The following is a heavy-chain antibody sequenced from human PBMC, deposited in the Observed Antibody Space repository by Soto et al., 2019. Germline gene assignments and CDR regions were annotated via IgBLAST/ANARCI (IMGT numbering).Heavy chain of an antibody. CDR2: ISGNGGTT. CDR3: AKDRGGFTSGWEFFDF. Sequence: EVVLLESGGGLVQPGGSLRLSCAVSGVAFSFYSMSWVRQAPGKGLEWVASISGNGGTTYYAASGKGRFTFSRDNSKNTVYLQMNSLTGEDTAVYYCAKDRGGFTSGWEFFDFWGQGTLVTVSS. CDR1: GVAFSFYS. J-gene: IGHJ4*02. D-gene: IGHD6-19*01. V-gene: IGHV3-23*01.